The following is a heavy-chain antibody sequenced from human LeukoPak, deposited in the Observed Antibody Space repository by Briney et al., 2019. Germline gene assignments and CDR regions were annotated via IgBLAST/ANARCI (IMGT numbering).Heavy chain of an antibody. CDR2: IKQDGSEK. J-gene: IGHJ4*02. CDR3: TSLWEVPGPDF. V-gene: IGHV3-7*02. Sequence: GGSLRLSCAASGFTFSSNWMSWVRQAPGKGLEWVAIIKQDGSEKYYVDSVKGRFTISRDNAKNSLYLQMNSLRADDTAVYYCTSLWEVPGPDFWGQGTLVTVSS. D-gene: IGHD1-26*01. CDR1: GFTFSSNW.